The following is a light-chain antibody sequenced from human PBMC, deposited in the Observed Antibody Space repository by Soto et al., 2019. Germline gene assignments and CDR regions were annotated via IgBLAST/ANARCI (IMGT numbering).Light chain of an antibody. CDR2: GAS. Sequence: EIVLTQSPGTLSLSPGERATLSCRASQSVSSNYLAWYQQKPGQAPRLLMYGASSRATGIPDRFSGSGYGTDFTLTISRLEPEDFAVYYCQQYGSSPTFGPGTKMDIK. CDR1: QSVSSNY. CDR3: QQYGSSPT. J-gene: IGKJ3*01. V-gene: IGKV3-20*01.